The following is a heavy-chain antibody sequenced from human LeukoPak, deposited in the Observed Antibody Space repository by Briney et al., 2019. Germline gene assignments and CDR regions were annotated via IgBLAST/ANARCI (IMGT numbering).Heavy chain of an antibody. D-gene: IGHD3-10*01. J-gene: IGHJ4*02. CDR1: GGSISSGSYY. Sequence: PSQTLSLTCTVSGGSISSGSYYWSWIRQPAGKGLEWIGRIYTSGSTNYNPSLKSRVTISVDTSKNQFSLKLSSVTAADTAVYYCARQDRVRGVQAFDYWGQGTLVTVSS. CDR2: IYTSGST. V-gene: IGHV4-61*02. CDR3: ARQDRVRGVQAFDY.